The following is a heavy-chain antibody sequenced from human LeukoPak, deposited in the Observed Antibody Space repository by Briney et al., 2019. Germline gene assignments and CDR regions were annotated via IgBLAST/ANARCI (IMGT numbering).Heavy chain of an antibody. CDR3: AREGSSSWYYYYGMDV. Sequence: GGSLRLSCAASGFTFSSYAMSWVRQAPGKGLEWVSAISGSGGSTYYADSVKGRFTISRDNARNSLYLQMNSLRAEDTAVYYCAREGSSSWYYYYGMDVWGQGTTVTVSS. J-gene: IGHJ6*02. CDR2: ISGSGGST. V-gene: IGHV3-23*01. D-gene: IGHD6-13*01. CDR1: GFTFSSYA.